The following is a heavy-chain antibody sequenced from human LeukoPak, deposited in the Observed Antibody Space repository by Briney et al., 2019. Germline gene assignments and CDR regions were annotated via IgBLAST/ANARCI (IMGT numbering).Heavy chain of an antibody. CDR2: ISHDGSNK. Sequence: PGGSLRLSCSASGFTFSNYGMHWVRQAPGKGLEWVAVISHDGSNKYYADAVKGRFTISRDNSKNTLYLQMNSLRAEDTAVYYCAKVRYFDWLSPFNWFDPWGQGTLVTVSS. V-gene: IGHV3-30*18. D-gene: IGHD3-9*01. CDR3: AKVRYFDWLSPFNWFDP. CDR1: GFTFSNYG. J-gene: IGHJ5*02.